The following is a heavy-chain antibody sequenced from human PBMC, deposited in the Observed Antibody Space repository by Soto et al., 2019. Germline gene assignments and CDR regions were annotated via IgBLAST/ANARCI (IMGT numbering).Heavy chain of an antibody. J-gene: IGHJ4*02. CDR3: ARVDSSSWYYFDY. CDR1: GFTFSSYG. CDR2: IWYDGSNK. D-gene: IGHD6-13*01. Sequence: QVQLAESGGGVVQPGRSLRLSCAASGFTFSSYGMHWVRQAPGKGLEWVAVIWYDGSNKYYADSVKGRFTISRDNSKNTLYLQMNSLRAEDTAVYYCARVDSSSWYYFDYWGQGTLVTVSS. V-gene: IGHV3-33*01.